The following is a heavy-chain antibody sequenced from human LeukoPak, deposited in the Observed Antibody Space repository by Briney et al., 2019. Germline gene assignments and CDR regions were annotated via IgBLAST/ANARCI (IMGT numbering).Heavy chain of an antibody. CDR2: INHSGST. CDR3: VTYYFDSSGPKKNY. J-gene: IGHJ4*02. V-gene: IGHV4-34*01. CDR1: GGSFSGYY. D-gene: IGHD3-22*01. Sequence: SETLSLTCAVYGGSFSGYYWSWIRQPPGKGLEWVGEINHSGSTNYNPSLKSRVTISVDTSKKQFSLKLSSVTAADTAVYYCVTYYFDSSGPKKNYWGQGTLVTVSS.